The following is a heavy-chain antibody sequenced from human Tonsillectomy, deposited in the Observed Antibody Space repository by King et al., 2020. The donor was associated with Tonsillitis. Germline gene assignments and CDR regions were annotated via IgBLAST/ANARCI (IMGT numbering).Heavy chain of an antibody. CDR2: MYYSGTM. CDR3: ARSVSGSFDY. CDR1: GGSISSSDHY. D-gene: IGHD1-26*01. J-gene: IGHJ4*02. V-gene: IGHV4-39*01. Sequence: LQLQESGPGVVKPSETLSLTCTVSGGSISSSDHYWAWIRQPPGKGLEGIGYMYYSGTMFYNPALKSRITISGGTSENRFSLKLSSVTAADTAVYFCARSVSGSFDYWGQGALVTVSS.